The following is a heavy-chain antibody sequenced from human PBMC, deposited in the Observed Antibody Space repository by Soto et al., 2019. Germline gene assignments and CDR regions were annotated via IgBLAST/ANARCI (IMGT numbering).Heavy chain of an antibody. J-gene: IGHJ4*02. D-gene: IGHD6-13*01. CDR3: AKDQGSSWYEIDY. V-gene: IGHV3-23*01. CDR2: ISGSGGST. Sequence: GGSLRLSCAASGFTFSNFAMNWVRQAPGKGLEWVSAISGSGGSTYYADSVKGRFTISRDNSKNTLYLQMNSLRAEDTAVYYCAKDQGSSWYEIDYWGQGTLVTVSS. CDR1: GFTFSNFA.